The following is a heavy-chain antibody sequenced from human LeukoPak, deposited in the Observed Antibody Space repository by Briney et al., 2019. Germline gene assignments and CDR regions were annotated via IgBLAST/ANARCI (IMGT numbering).Heavy chain of an antibody. Sequence: GGSLRLSCAASEFTVSSNYMSWVRQAPGKGLEWVSVIYSGGSTYYADSVKGRFTISRDNSKNTVYLQMSSLRAEDTAVYYCARGWSNGIDNWGQGTLVTVSS. J-gene: IGHJ4*02. CDR2: IYSGGST. V-gene: IGHV3-53*01. CDR3: ARGWSNGIDN. CDR1: EFTVSSNY. D-gene: IGHD3-3*01.